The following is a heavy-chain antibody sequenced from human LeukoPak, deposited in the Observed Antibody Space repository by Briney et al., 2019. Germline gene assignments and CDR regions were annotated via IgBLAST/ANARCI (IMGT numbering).Heavy chain of an antibody. Sequence: GGSLRLSCAASGFAFSSYSMNWVRQAPGKGLEWVSSISSSSSYIYYADSVKGRFTISRDNAKNSLYLQMNSLRAEDTAVYYCARVHSSGPGGDWGQGTLVTVSS. D-gene: IGHD3-22*01. CDR1: GFAFSSYS. J-gene: IGHJ4*02. CDR2: ISSSSSYI. V-gene: IGHV3-21*01. CDR3: ARVHSSGPGGD.